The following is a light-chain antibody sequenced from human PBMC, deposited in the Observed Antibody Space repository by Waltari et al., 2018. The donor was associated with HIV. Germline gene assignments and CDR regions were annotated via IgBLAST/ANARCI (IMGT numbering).Light chain of an antibody. Sequence: QSVLTQPPSVSAALGQKVTISCSGSRSNILSNYASWYQQLPGTAPKLFSYDNDKQPSGIPDRFSGAKSGTSATLGITGLRTGDEADYYCGTWDASLRTEVFGGGTKLTVL. CDR3: GTWDASLRTEV. J-gene: IGLJ3*02. CDR2: DND. V-gene: IGLV1-51*01. CDR1: RSNILSNY.